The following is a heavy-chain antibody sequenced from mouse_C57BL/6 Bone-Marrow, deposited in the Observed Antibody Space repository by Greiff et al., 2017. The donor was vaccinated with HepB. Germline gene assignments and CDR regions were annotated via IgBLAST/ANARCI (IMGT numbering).Heavy chain of an antibody. CDR1: GFNIKDYY. Sequence: VQLQQSGAELVRPGASVKLSCTASGFNIKDYYMHWVKQRPEQGLEWIGWIDPENGDTEYASKFQGKATITADTSSNTAYLQLSSLTSEDTAVYYCTTEGDWFAYWGQGTLVTVSA. CDR2: IDPENGDT. V-gene: IGHV14-4*01. J-gene: IGHJ3*01. CDR3: TTEGDWFAY.